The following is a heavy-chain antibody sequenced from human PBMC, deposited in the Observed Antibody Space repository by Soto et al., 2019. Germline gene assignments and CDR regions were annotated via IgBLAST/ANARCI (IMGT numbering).Heavy chain of an antibody. CDR2: INPNSGGT. Sequence: QVQLVQSGAEVKKPGASVKVSCKASGYTFTGYYMHWVRQAPGQGLEWMGWINPNSGGTNYAQKFQGWVTMTRDTSISTAYMELSRLRSDDTAVYYCVREVLGVSRGDYCYGMDVWGQGTTATVSS. CDR3: VREVLGVSRGDYCYGMDV. V-gene: IGHV1-2*04. CDR1: GYTFTGYY. D-gene: IGHD3-10*01. J-gene: IGHJ6*02.